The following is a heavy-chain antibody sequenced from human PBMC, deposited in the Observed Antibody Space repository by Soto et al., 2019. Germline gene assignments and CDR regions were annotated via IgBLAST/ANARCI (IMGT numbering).Heavy chain of an antibody. CDR2: IRDRVHSYST. V-gene: IGHV3-72*01. D-gene: IGHD1-20*01. Sequence: EVQLVESGGGLVQPGGSLRLSCAVSGLTFSDHYMGWVRQAPGKGLDWVGRIRDRVHSYSTEYDASVKGRFTISRDDSRNSLYLQMNSLKMEDTAVFYCVSLWSVTGSRDYWGRGTLVTVSS. J-gene: IGHJ4*02. CDR1: GLTFSDHY. CDR3: VSLWSVTGSRDY.